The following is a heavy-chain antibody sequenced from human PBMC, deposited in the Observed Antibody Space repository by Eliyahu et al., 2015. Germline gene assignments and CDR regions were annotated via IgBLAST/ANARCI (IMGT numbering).Heavy chain of an antibody. CDR2: ISSSSSYI. V-gene: IGHV3-21*01. CDR1: GFPFSSYS. CDR3: AREYSSGRPDYYYYGMDV. Sequence: EVQLVESGGGLVKPGGSLRLXGAASGFPFSSYSMNWVRQAPGKGLEWVSSISSSSSYIYYADSVKGRFTISRDNAKNSLYLQMNSLRAEDTAVYYCAREYSSGRPDYYYYGMDVWGQGTTVTVSS. J-gene: IGHJ6*02. D-gene: IGHD6-19*01.